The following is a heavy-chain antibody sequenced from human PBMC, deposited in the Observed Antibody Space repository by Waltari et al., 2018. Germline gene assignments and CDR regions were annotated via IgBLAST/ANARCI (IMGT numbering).Heavy chain of an antibody. CDR3: AREGSGWWQYYFDY. CDR2: INHSGST. D-gene: IGHD6-19*01. CDR1: GGSFSGYY. V-gene: IGHV4-34*01. Sequence: QVQLQQWGAGLLKPSETLSLTCAVYGGSFSGYYWSWIRQPPGKGLEWIGEINHSGSTNYNPSLKSRVTISVDTSKNQFSLKLSSVTAADTAVYYCAREGSGWWQYYFDYWGQGTLVTVSS. J-gene: IGHJ4*02.